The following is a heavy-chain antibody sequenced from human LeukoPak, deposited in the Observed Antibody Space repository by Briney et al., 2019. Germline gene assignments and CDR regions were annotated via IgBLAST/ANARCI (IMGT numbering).Heavy chain of an antibody. Sequence: GGSLRLSCAASGFTFSSYAMSWVRQAPGKGLEWVSSISSSSSYIYYADSVKGRFTISRDNAKNSLYLQMNSLRAEDTAVYYCARVGQLWLEWNAFDIWGQGTMVTVSS. CDR3: ARVGQLWLEWNAFDI. D-gene: IGHD5-18*01. J-gene: IGHJ3*02. CDR2: ISSSSSYI. V-gene: IGHV3-21*01. CDR1: GFTFSSYA.